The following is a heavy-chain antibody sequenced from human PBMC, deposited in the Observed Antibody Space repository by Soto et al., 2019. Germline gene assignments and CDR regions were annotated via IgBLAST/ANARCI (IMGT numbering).Heavy chain of an antibody. CDR3: ARGWELVHFYFDS. J-gene: IGHJ4*02. V-gene: IGHV1-2*02. CDR1: GYTFTGYY. CDR2: INPNSGGT. Sequence: ASVKVSCKASGYTFTGYYMHWVRQAPGQGLEWMGWINPNSGGTNYAQKFQGRATMTRDTSISTAYMELSRLRTDDSAVYYCARGWELVHFYFDSWGQGTLVTVSS. D-gene: IGHD1-26*01.